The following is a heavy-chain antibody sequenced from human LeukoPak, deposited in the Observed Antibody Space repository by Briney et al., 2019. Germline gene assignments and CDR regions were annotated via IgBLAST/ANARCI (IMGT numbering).Heavy chain of an antibody. D-gene: IGHD1-26*01. J-gene: IGHJ4*02. V-gene: IGHV1-2*02. CDR2: INPNSGGT. CDR3: ARDSSGSYDY. CDR1: GCTFTDYY. Sequence: ASVKVSCKASGCTFTDYYMHWVRQAPGQGLEWMGWINPNSGGTNYAQKFQGRVTMTRDTSISTAYMDLSTLRSDDSAIYYCARDSSGSYDYWGQGTLVTVSS.